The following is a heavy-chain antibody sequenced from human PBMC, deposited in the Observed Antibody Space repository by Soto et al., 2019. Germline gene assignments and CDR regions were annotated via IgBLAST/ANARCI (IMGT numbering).Heavy chain of an antibody. CDR1: GFTFYNYA. Sequence: EVQLLESGGGLVRPGGSLRLSCAASGFTFYNYAMNWVRQAPGKGLEWVSTISGGGDGTYYADSVKARFTISRDNSRNTVYLQMTSLRAEDTAVYYCTKKGLGSLATYCTTGDCHYAFDVWGQGTLVTVSS. V-gene: IGHV3-23*01. J-gene: IGHJ3*01. D-gene: IGHD2-8*01. CDR2: ISGGGDGT. CDR3: TKKGLGSLATYCTTGDCHYAFDV.